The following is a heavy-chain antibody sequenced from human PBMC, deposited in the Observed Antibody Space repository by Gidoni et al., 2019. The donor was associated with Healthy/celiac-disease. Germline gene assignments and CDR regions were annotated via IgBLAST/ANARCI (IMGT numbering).Heavy chain of an antibody. CDR1: GCTFSDYY. CDR2: ISSSSSYT. CDR3: ARDKAGTTLPPYYYYGMDV. D-gene: IGHD1-7*01. J-gene: IGHJ6*02. V-gene: IGHV3-11*06. Sequence: QVQLVESGGGLVKPGGSLRLSCAASGCTFSDYYMSWIRQAPGKGLEWVSYISSSSSYTNYADSVKGRFTISRDNAKNSLYLQMNSLRAEDTAVYYCARDKAGTTLPPYYYYGMDVWGQGTTVTVSS.